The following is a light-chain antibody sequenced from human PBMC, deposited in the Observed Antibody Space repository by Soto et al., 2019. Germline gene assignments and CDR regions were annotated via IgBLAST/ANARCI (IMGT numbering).Light chain of an antibody. J-gene: IGKJ1*01. CDR3: QQYDTYSRA. CDR1: QRINTW. CDR2: DAS. V-gene: IGKV1-5*01. Sequence: IRMTQSPPTLSVSAGDRVTFTCGPSQRINTWLASYQQQPAKAPKLLLYDASCLQSRVPSSLTGRGCVREFSLTISSLQPDDFAAVYCQQYDTYSRAFGQGTKVDIK.